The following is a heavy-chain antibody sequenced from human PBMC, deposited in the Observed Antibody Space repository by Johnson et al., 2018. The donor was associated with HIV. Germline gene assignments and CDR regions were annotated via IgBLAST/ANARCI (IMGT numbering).Heavy chain of an antibody. CDR3: AKDRNALYWWSDAFDM. J-gene: IGHJ3*02. CDR1: GFTFSTNA. CDR2: ISFDGTNK. V-gene: IGHV3-30*04. D-gene: IGHD2-8*02. Sequence: VQLVESGGGMVQPGKSLGLSCTVSGFTFSTNAMHWVRQSPGKGLEWVAVISFDGTNKHYGDSVRGRFTISRDNSKNTLYLQMNSLRAEDTAVYYCAKDRNALYWWSDAFDMWGQGTMVTVSS.